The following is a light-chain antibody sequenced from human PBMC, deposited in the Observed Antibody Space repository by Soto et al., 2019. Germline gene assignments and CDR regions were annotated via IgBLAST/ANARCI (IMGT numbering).Light chain of an antibody. Sequence: QSALAQPPSASGTPGQRVTISCSGSTSNVGSNLASWYQQLPGSAPKLLIYNDYERPSGVPDRFSCSKSGTSASLGISGLRSEDEADYFCAVWDDSLSGVVFGGGTKLTVL. V-gene: IGLV1-47*02. J-gene: IGLJ2*01. CDR3: AVWDDSLSGVV. CDR1: TSNVGSNL. CDR2: NDY.